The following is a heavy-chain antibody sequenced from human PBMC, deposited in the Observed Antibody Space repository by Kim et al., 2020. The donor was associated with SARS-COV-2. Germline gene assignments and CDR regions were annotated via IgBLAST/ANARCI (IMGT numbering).Heavy chain of an antibody. CDR3: ARDKGSGDGYNY. Sequence: NYAQKFQGRVTITADKPTSTAYMQLSSLRSEDTAIYYCARDKGSGDGYNYWGQGTLVTVSS. D-gene: IGHD5-12*01. J-gene: IGHJ4*02. V-gene: IGHV1-69*04.